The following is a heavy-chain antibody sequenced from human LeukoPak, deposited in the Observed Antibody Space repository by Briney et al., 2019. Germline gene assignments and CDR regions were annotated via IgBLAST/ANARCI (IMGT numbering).Heavy chain of an antibody. J-gene: IGHJ4*02. V-gene: IGHV4-61*08. CDR2: IYYSGST. CDR3: ARDIRYYALDY. D-gene: IGHD3-3*01. Sequence: SGPTLVNPTQTLTLTCTFSGFSFTTSGMAVGWIRQPPGKGLEWIGYIYYSGSTNYNPSLKSRVTISVDTSKNQFSLKLSSVTAADTAVYYCARDIRYYALDYWGQGTLVTVSS. CDR1: GFSFTTSGMA.